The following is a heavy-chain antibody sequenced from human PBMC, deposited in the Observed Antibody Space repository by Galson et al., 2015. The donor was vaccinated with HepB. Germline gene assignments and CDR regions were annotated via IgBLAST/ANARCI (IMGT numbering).Heavy chain of an antibody. Sequence: SVKVSCKASGYTFTSYYMHWVRQAPGQGLEWMGIINPSGGSTSYAQKFQGRVTMTRDTSTSTVYMELSSLRSEDTAVYYCAKDSRYMVRGVTPVYWGQGTLVTVSS. V-gene: IGHV1-46*01. CDR1: GYTFTSYY. CDR2: INPSGGST. D-gene: IGHD3-10*01. CDR3: AKDSRYMVRGVTPVY. J-gene: IGHJ4*02.